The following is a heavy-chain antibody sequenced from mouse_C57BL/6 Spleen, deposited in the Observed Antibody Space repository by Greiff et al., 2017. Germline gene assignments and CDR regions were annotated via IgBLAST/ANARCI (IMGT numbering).Heavy chain of an antibody. D-gene: IGHD1-1*01. CDR3: ARGAFITTVVAPFDY. V-gene: IGHV1-4*01. Sequence: VKLQQSGAELARPGASVKMSCKASGYTFTSYTMHWVNQRPGQGLEWIGYINPSSGYTKYNQKFKDKATLTADKSSSTAYMQLSSLTSEYSAVYYCARGAFITTVVAPFDYWGQGTTLTVSS. CDR2: INPSSGYT. CDR1: GYTFTSYT. J-gene: IGHJ2*01.